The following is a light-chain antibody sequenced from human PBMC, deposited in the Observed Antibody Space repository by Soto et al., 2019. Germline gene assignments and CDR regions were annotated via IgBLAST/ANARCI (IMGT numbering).Light chain of an antibody. V-gene: IGKV3-20*01. Sequence: VLTPSPGTMSLSPVERAPLPCRASQTVRNNYLAWYQQKPGQAPRLLIYDASSRATGIPDRFSGSGSGTEFTLTISSLQSEEFAVDDGQQYNNWPRTFGQGTKVDIK. CDR2: DAS. CDR1: QTVRNNY. CDR3: QQYNNWPRT. J-gene: IGKJ1*01.